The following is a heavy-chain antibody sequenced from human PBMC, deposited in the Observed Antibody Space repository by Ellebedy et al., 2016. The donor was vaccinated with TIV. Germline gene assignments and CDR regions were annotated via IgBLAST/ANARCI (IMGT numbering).Heavy chain of an antibody. CDR2: VSYDGSNR. V-gene: IGHV3-30-3*01. J-gene: IGHJ4*02. CDR3: ARAVVVGVTAYFDS. Sequence: GESLKISCAASGFTFTSYAMHWVRQAPGKGLEWAAVVSYDGSNRSYGDSVKGRFTISRDNSKNTLYLQMNSLRPEDTAVYYCARAVVVGVTAYFDSWGQGTLVTVSS. D-gene: IGHD2-15*01. CDR1: GFTFTSYA.